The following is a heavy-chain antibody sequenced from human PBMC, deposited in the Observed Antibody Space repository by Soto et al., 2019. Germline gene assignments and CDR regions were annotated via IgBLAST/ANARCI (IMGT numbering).Heavy chain of an antibody. CDR2: INTYNGHT. J-gene: IGHJ3*02. V-gene: IGHV1-18*01. Sequence: QVQLVQSVTEVKKPGASVKVSCKASGYTFTNYGISWVRQAPGQGLEWLAWINTYNGHTNYAQKLQGRVTLTTDTSTSTASMELRSLRSDETAVYYCARDLLYSSRSTVRFDIWGQGTMVTVSS. CDR3: ARDLLYSSRSTVRFDI. D-gene: IGHD6-13*01. CDR1: GYTFTNYG.